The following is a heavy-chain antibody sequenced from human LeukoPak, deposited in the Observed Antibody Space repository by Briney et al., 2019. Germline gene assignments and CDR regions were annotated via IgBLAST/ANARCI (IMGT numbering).Heavy chain of an antibody. CDR1: GGSISSYH. Sequence: PLETLSLTCTVSGGSISSYHWIWIRQPPGKGLEWIGYIHYSGSTNYNPSLKSRVTTSVDTSKNQFSLRLSSVTAADTAIYYCASTRRAAVAGRFDSWGQGTLVTVSS. CDR2: IHYSGST. V-gene: IGHV4-59*08. D-gene: IGHD6-19*01. CDR3: ASTRRAAVAGRFDS. J-gene: IGHJ4*02.